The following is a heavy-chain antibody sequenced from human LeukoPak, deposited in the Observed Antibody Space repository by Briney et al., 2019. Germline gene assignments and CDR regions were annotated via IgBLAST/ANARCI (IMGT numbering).Heavy chain of an antibody. D-gene: IGHD3-22*01. J-gene: IGHJ3*02. Sequence: GRSLRLSCAASGFTFSNYAMHWVRQAPGKGLEWVAVLSYDGSNKYYADSVKGRFTISRDNSKNTLYLQMNSLRPEDTAVYYCARDGLWSDSSGYSDAFDIWGQGTMVTVSS. CDR3: ARDGLWSDSSGYSDAFDI. V-gene: IGHV3-30-3*01. CDR1: GFTFSNYA. CDR2: LSYDGSNK.